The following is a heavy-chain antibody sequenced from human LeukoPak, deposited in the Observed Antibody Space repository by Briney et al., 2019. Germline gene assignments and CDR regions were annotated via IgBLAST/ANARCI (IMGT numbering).Heavy chain of an antibody. CDR2: ISAYNGNA. Sequence: ASVKVSCKASGYTFNNHGITWVRQAPGQGLEWMGWISAYNGNADYAQSFQGRVTMTTDTSTSTAYMELRSLRSDDTGVYYCAGTPNRFGELYQSADYWGQGTLVTVSS. V-gene: IGHV1-18*01. J-gene: IGHJ4*02. CDR3: AGTPNRFGELYQSADY. D-gene: IGHD3-10*01. CDR1: GYTFNNHG.